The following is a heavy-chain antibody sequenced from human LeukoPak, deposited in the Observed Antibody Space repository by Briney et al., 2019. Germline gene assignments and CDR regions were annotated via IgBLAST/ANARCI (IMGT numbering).Heavy chain of an antibody. Sequence: SLRLSCAASGFTFSSYGVHWVRQAPGKGLEWVAVIWYDGSNKYYADSVKGRFTISRDNSKNTLYLQMNSLRAEDTAVYYCARGKLGGSYSYGMDVWGQGTTVTVSS. CDR3: ARGKLGGSYSYGMDV. D-gene: IGHD1-26*01. J-gene: IGHJ6*02. CDR2: IWYDGSNK. V-gene: IGHV3-33*01. CDR1: GFTFSSYG.